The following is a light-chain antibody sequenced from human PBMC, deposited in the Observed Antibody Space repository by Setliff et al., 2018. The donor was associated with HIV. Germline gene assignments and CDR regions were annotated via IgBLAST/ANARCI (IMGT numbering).Light chain of an antibody. CDR1: TSNIANNA. CDR2: SGN. CDR3: AAWDDTLNGWV. V-gene: IGLV1-44*01. Sequence: QSVLTQPPSASGTPGQRVTISCSGSTSNIANNAVNWYQQFPGTAPKVLIYSGNQRPSGVPDRFSGSKSGTSASLAISGLQSADEADYYCAAWDDTLNGWVFGGGTKATVL. J-gene: IGLJ3*02.